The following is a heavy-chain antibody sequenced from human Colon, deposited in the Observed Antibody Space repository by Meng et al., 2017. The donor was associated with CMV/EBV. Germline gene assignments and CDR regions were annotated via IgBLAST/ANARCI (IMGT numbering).Heavy chain of an antibody. D-gene: IGHD3-3*01. J-gene: IGHJ3*02. CDR2: ISSSGGTI. CDR3: ARDVFRGEAFDI. V-gene: IGHV3-48*03. Sequence: GGSLRLSCAASGFTFSSYEMNWVRQAPGKGLEWVSYISSSGGTIYYADSVKGRFTISRDNAKNSLYLQMNSLRAEDTAVYYCARDVFRGEAFDIWGQGTMVTVSS. CDR1: GFTFSSYE.